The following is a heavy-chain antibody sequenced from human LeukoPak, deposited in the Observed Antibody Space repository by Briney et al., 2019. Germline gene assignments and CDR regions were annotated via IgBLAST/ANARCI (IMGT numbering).Heavy chain of an antibody. CDR2: INHSGST. Sequence: PSETLSLTCAVYGGFFNGYYWSWIRQPPGKGLEWIGEINHSGSTNYNPSLKSRVTISVDTSKNQFSLKLSSVTAADTAVYYCARGSMIVVVIVDYWGQGTLVTVSS. D-gene: IGHD3-22*01. CDR1: GGFFNGYY. CDR3: ARGSMIVVVIVDY. J-gene: IGHJ4*02. V-gene: IGHV4-34*01.